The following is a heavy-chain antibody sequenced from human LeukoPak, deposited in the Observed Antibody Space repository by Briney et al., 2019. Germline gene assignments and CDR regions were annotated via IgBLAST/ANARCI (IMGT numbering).Heavy chain of an antibody. J-gene: IGHJ4*02. CDR3: ARRASKQLGWGDY. Sequence: GESLKISCKGSGYSFTNYWIVWVRQMPGRGLEYMGFIYPGDSNTRYSPSFQGQVTISVDKSISTAYLQWSSLKASDTAIYYCARRASKQLGWGDYWGQGTLVTVSS. CDR2: IYPGDSNT. CDR1: GYSFTNYW. D-gene: IGHD6-6*01. V-gene: IGHV5-51*01.